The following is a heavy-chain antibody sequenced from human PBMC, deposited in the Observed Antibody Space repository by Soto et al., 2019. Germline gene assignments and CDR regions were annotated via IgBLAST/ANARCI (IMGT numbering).Heavy chain of an antibody. J-gene: IGHJ4*02. CDR1: GFTFSSYG. CDR3: AKDRRAGGNYGFYSDF. D-gene: IGHD1-7*01. Sequence: EVQLLESGGGLVQPGGSLRLSCAASGFTFSSYGMTWVRQAPGKGLEWVSFSSATGAGTYYADSVKGRFTISRDNSKNTLYLQMTSRRADDTAVYYCAKDRRAGGNYGFYSDFWGQGARVIVSS. CDR2: SSATGAGT. V-gene: IGHV3-23*01.